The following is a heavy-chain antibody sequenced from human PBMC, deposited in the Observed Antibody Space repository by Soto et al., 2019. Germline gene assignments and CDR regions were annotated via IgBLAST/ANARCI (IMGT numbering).Heavy chain of an antibody. CDR3: ARSPCTQGLVQYLQH. D-gene: IGHD6-19*01. CDR1: GFTFSSYS. CDR2: ISSSSSYI. V-gene: IGHV3-21*01. Sequence: GGSLRLSCAASGFTFSSYSMNWVRQAPGKGLEWVSSISSSSSYIYYADSVKGRFTISRDNAKNSLYLQMNSLRAEDTAVYYCARSPCTQGLVQYLQHWGQGILV. J-gene: IGHJ1*01.